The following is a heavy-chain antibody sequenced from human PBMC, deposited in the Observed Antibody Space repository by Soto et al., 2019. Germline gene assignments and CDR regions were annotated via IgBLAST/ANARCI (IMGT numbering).Heavy chain of an antibody. CDR1: GGSISSGGYY. CDR3: ARKYCSGGSCYVNWFDP. J-gene: IGHJ5*02. V-gene: IGHV4-31*03. Sequence: SETLSLTCTVSGGSISSGGYYWSWIRQHPGKGLEWIGYIYYSGSTYYNPSLKSRVTISVDTSKNQFSLKLSSVTAADTAVYYCARKYCSGGSCYVNWFDPWGQGTLVTVSS. D-gene: IGHD2-15*01. CDR2: IYYSGST.